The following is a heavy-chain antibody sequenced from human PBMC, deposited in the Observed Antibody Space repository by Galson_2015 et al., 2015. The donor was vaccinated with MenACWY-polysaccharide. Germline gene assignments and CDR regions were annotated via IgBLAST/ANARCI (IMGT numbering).Heavy chain of an antibody. CDR2: MSYDGTNK. CDR3: AKEDDFWSGYYFDY. D-gene: IGHD3-3*01. V-gene: IGHV3-30*18. CDR1: EFTFSNYG. Sequence: LRLSCAGFEFTFSNYGMHWVRQAPGKGLEWVAFMSYDGTNKYYADSVKGRFAISRDNSKKTLYLQMNSLRAEDTAVYYCAKEDDFWSGYYFDYWGQGTLVIVSS. J-gene: IGHJ4*02.